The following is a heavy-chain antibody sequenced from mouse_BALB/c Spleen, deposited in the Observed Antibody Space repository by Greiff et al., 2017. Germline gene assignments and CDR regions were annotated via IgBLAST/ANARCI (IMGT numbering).Heavy chain of an antibody. J-gene: IGHJ1*01. V-gene: IGHV1-4*02. CDR1: GYTFTSYT. CDR3: ARRGDGYYWYFDV. Sequence: VQLQQSAAELARPGASVKMSCKASGYTFTSYTMHWVKQRPGQGLEWIGYINPSSGYTEYNQKFKDKTTLTADKSSSTAYMQLSSLTSEDSAVYYCARRGDGYYWYFDVWGAGTTVTVSS. CDR2: INPSSGYT. D-gene: IGHD2-3*01.